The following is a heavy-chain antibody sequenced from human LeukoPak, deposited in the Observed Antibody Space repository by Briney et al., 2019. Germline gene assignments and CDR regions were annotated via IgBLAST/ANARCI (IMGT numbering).Heavy chain of an antibody. D-gene: IGHD5-18*01. V-gene: IGHV4-34*01. CDR1: GGSLSGYY. J-gene: IGHJ6*03. CDR3: ARDARGYSYGFYYYYYMDV. Sequence: SETLSLTCAVYGGSLSGYYWSWIRQPPGKGLEWIGEINHSGSTNYNPSLKSRVTISVDTSKNQFSLKLSSVTAADTAVYYCARDARGYSYGFYYYYYMDVWGKGTTVTVSS. CDR2: INHSGST.